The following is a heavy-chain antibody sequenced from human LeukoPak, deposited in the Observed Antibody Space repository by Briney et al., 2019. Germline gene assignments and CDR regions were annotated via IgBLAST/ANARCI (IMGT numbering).Heavy chain of an antibody. J-gene: IGHJ6*03. Sequence: SETLSLTCTVSGGSIGTYYWSWIRQSPGKGLEWIGYIYVTGARYNPYLQSRVTISVDRSRNQFFLKMSSVTAADTAVYYCARHIGGGIEDMDVWGKGTKVIVSS. CDR1: GGSIGTYY. CDR3: ARHIGGGIEDMDV. CDR2: IYVTGA. V-gene: IGHV4-59*08. D-gene: IGHD3-16*02.